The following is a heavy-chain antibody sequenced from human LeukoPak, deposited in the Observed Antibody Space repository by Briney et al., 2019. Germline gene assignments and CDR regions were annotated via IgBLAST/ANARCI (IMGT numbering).Heavy chain of an antibody. CDR2: ISAYNGYT. J-gene: IGHJ1*01. CDR1: GYTFTNYG. CDR3: ARDKAVTTEVTQHFQH. D-gene: IGHD4-23*01. V-gene: IGHV1-18*01. Sequence: SVKVSCKASGYTFTNYGISWVRQAPGQGLEWMGWISAYNGYTDYAQKFQFRVTMTTDTSTSTAYMELRSLRSDDTAVYYCARDKAVTTEVTQHFQHWGQGTLVTVSS.